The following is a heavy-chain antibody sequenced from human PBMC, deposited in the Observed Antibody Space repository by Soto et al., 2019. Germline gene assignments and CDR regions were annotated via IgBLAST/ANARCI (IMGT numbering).Heavy chain of an antibody. CDR2: IGWNSGSI. J-gene: IGHJ4*02. CDR1: GFTFDDYA. V-gene: IGHV3-9*01. D-gene: IGHD4-17*01. CDR3: AKDITPYGDYDSRCFDS. Sequence: EVQLVESGGGLVQPGRSLRLSCAASGFTFDDYAMHWVRQAPAKGLEWVSGIGWNSGSIGYVGSVKGRFTISRDNAKNSLSLQMDSLRAEDTALYYCAKDITPYGDYDSRCFDSWGQGTLVTVSS.